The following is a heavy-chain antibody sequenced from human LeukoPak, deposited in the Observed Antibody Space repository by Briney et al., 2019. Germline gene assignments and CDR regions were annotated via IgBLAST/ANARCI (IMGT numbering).Heavy chain of an antibody. Sequence: ASVKVSCKASGYTFIGYYMHWVRQAPGQGLEWMGIINPSGGSTGYAQKFQGRVTMTRDTSTSTVYMELSSLRSEDTAVYYCARVSPSGSYYGRYDYWGQGTLVTVSS. CDR3: ARVSPSGSYYGRYDY. V-gene: IGHV1-46*01. CDR2: INPSGGST. J-gene: IGHJ4*02. CDR1: GYTFIGYY. D-gene: IGHD1-26*01.